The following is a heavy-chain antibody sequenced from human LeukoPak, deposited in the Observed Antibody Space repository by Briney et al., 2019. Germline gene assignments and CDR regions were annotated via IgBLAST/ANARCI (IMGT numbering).Heavy chain of an antibody. CDR2: INHSGST. D-gene: IGHD3-3*01. CDR1: GGSFSGYY. J-gene: IGHJ3*02. CDR3: ARGPARITIFGVARRDDAFDI. Sequence: SETLSLTCAVYGGSFSGYYWSWIRQPPGKGLEWIGEINHSGSTNYNPSLKSRVTISVDTSKNQFSLKLISVTAADTAVYYCARGPARITIFGVARRDDAFDIWGQGTMVTVSS. V-gene: IGHV4-34*01.